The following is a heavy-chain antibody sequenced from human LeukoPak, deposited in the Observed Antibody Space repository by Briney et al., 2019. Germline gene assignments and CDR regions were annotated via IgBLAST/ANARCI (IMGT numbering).Heavy chain of an antibody. J-gene: IGHJ4*02. Sequence: PGGSLRLSCAASGFTFSSFVMSWVRQAPGMGPEWVSAISGSGDSTYYADSVKGRFTISRDNSKNTLHLQMNSLRAEDTAVYYCVATVTILDYWGQGTLVTVSS. CDR1: GFTFSSFV. D-gene: IGHD4-17*01. V-gene: IGHV3-23*01. CDR2: ISGSGDST. CDR3: VATVTILDY.